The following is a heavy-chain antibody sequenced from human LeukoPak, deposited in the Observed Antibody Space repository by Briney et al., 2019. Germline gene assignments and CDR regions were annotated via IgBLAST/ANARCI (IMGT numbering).Heavy chain of an antibody. V-gene: IGHV3-66*01. CDR2: IYSGGST. Sequence: GGSLRLSCAASGFTFSRYSMNWVRQAPGKGLEWVSVIYSGGSTYYADSVKGRFTISRDNSKNTLYLQMNSLRAEDTAVYYCARELVVHDAFDIWGQGTMVTVSS. CDR3: ARELVVHDAFDI. CDR1: GFTFSRYS. D-gene: IGHD6-13*01. J-gene: IGHJ3*02.